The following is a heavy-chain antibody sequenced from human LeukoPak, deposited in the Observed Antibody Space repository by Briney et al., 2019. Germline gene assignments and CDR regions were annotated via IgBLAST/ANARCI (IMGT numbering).Heavy chain of an antibody. Sequence: GGSLRLSCVASGFTFSDSVMNWIRQAPGKGLEWLSCISRSSGNIDYAESVRGRFTISRDNANNSLYLQMNSLRAEDTAVYYCARGDSSGVPDYWGQGTLVTVSS. J-gene: IGHJ4*02. D-gene: IGHD3-22*01. CDR2: ISRSSGNI. CDR3: ARGDSSGVPDY. V-gene: IGHV3-11*01. CDR1: GFTFSDSV.